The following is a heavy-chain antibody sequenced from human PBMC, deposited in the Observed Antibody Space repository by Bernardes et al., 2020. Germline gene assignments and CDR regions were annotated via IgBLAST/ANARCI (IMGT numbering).Heavy chain of an antibody. Sequence: GGSLRLSCTASGFTFGDYAMSWFRQAPGKGLEWVGFIRSKDYGGKKEYAASVKGRFTISRDDSKSIADMQMNSLKTADTAVYYYTRYFRPDCGSSCYSSAWFDPWGQGTLVTVSS. V-gene: IGHV3-49*03. CDR2: IRSKDYGGKK. CDR3: TRYFRPDCGSSCYSSAWFDP. J-gene: IGHJ5*02. CDR1: GFTFGDYA. D-gene: IGHD2-15*01.